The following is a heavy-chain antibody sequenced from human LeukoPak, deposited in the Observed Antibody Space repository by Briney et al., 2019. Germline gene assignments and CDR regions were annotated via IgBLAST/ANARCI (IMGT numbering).Heavy chain of an antibody. J-gene: IGHJ4*02. CDR2: ICCSGTT. CDR3: ARLRFDFWSGYTHPYFDY. CDR1: GGSISSSSYS. Sequence: PSETLSLTCTVSGGSISSSSYSWGWIRQPPGKGLESFGSICCSGTTYYNPSLKGRVTISVYTSKVKFSLRLSFVAATDTAVYFCARLRFDFWSGYTHPYFDYWGQGTLVTVSS. D-gene: IGHD3-3*01. V-gene: IGHV4-39*01.